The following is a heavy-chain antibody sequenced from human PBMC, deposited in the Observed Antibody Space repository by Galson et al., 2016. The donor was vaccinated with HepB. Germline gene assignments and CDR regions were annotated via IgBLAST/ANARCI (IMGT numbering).Heavy chain of an antibody. V-gene: IGHV4-34*01. J-gene: IGHJ6*02. CDR1: GGSFTGYY. Sequence: SETLSLTCAVYGGSFTGYYWNWIRQPPGKGLEWIGEINHSGSTNYNPSLKSRVTISVDTSKNQFSLKLSSVTAADTAVYYCARGRYGDYKGEDGMDVWGQGTTVTVSS. CDR3: ARGRYGDYKGEDGMDV. CDR2: INHSGST. D-gene: IGHD4-17*01.